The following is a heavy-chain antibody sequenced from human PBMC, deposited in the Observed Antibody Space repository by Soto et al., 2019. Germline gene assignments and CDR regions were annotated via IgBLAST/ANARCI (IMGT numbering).Heavy chain of an antibody. Sequence: SETLSLTCTVSGGSISSSSYYWGWIRQPPGKGLEWIGGIYHSGSTYYNPSLKSRVTISVDTSKNQFSLKLSSVTAADTAVYYCARDARTTGWGQGTLVTVSS. D-gene: IGHD1-1*01. CDR2: IYHSGST. J-gene: IGHJ4*02. CDR1: GGSISSSSYY. V-gene: IGHV4-39*07. CDR3: ARDARTTG.